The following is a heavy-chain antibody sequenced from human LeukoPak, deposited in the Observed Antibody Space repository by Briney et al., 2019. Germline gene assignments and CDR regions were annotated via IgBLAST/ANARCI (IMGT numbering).Heavy chain of an antibody. Sequence: GGSLRLSCAASGFTFSSYSMNWVRRAPGKGLEWVSSISSSSSYIYYADSVKGRFTISRDNAKNSLYLQMNSLRAEDTAVYYCAKDSYTTAWYPSPDYWGQGTLVTVSS. V-gene: IGHV3-21*01. CDR2: ISSSSSYI. CDR3: AKDSYTTAWYPSPDY. J-gene: IGHJ4*02. CDR1: GFTFSSYS. D-gene: IGHD6-19*01.